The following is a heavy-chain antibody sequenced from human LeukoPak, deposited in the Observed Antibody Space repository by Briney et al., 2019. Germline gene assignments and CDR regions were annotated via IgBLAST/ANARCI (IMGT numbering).Heavy chain of an antibody. CDR3: ARAPKNDAYDI. CDR2: INPNSGDT. CDR1: GYTFTGNY. J-gene: IGHJ3*02. V-gene: IGHV1-2*02. Sequence: GASVKVSCKASGYTFTGNYIHWVRQAPGQGLEWVAWINPNSGDTHYAQNFQGRVTMTRDTSISTASMDLSRLRSDDTAVYYCARAPKNDAYDIWGRGTMVTVSS.